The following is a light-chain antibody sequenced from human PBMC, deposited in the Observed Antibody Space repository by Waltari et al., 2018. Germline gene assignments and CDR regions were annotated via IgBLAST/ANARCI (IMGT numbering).Light chain of an antibody. J-gene: IGKJ1*01. V-gene: IGKV2-29*03. CDR1: QRLLQSDGKTS. CDR2: EVS. Sequence: VMTQPPLSLSVTPGQPASRSCKSRQRLLQSDGKTSSYWSLQKPGQSPQRRIYEVSSRFSGVPDRFSGSGSGTDFTLKISRGEAEDVGVYYCMQGIHLPAWTFGQGTKVEIK. CDR3: MQGIHLPAWT.